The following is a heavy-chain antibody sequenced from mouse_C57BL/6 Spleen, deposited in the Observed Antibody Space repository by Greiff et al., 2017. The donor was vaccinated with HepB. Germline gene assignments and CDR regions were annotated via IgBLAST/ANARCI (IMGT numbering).Heavy chain of an antibody. V-gene: IGHV1-42*01. Sequence: VQLQQSGPALVKPGASVKISCKASGYSFTGYYLTWVKQSTEKSLEWIGEINPSTGGTTYNQKFKAKATLTVDKSSSTAFMQLKSLTSEDSAVYYCARNSNVRYFDVWGTGTTVTVSS. CDR2: INPSTGGT. J-gene: IGHJ1*03. D-gene: IGHD2-5*01. CDR1: GYSFTGYY. CDR3: ARNSNVRYFDV.